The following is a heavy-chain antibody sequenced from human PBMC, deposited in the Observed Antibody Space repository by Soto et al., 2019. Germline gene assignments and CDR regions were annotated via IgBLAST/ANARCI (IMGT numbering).Heavy chain of an antibody. Sequence: QVQLVQSGAEVRKPGSSVTVSCQASGGTLTNYAVNWVRQAPGQGLEWVGGIIPVFGTANNALKFQGRVTITADTSMSKVDLQLTSLRSEYTAVYYCARSGNSGYYCGGGLEICGRGTLVTITS. J-gene: IGHJ4*03. CDR1: GGTLTNYA. CDR2: IIPVFGTA. V-gene: IGHV1-69*06. CDR3: ARSGNSGYYCGGGLEI. D-gene: IGHD5-12*01.